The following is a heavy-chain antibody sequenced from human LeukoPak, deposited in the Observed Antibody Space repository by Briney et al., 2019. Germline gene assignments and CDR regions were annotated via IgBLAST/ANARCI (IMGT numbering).Heavy chain of an antibody. V-gene: IGHV3-30*04. D-gene: IGHD5-12*01. CDR1: RFTFSSYA. CDR2: ISYDGSYK. CDR3: ARERGYSGYDSREYNYFDY. J-gene: IGHJ4*02. Sequence: GGSLRLSCAASRFTFSSYAMSWVRQAPGKGLEWVALISYDGSYKYYADSVKGRFTISRDNSKNTLYLQMKSLRTEDTAVYYCARERGYSGYDSREYNYFDYWGQGTLVTVSS.